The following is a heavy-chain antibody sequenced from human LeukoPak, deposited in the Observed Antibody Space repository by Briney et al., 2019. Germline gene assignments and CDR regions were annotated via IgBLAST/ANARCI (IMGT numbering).Heavy chain of an antibody. CDR3: ARLLTPTIFGVVTGLLDY. CDR1: GYSFTSYW. Sequence: GESLKISCKGSGYSFTSYWIGWVRQMPGKGLEWMGTIYPGDSDTRYSPSFQGQVTISADKSISTAYLQWSSLKASDTAMYYCARLLTPTIFGVVTGLLDYWGQGTLVTVSS. V-gene: IGHV5-51*01. CDR2: IYPGDSDT. J-gene: IGHJ4*02. D-gene: IGHD3-3*01.